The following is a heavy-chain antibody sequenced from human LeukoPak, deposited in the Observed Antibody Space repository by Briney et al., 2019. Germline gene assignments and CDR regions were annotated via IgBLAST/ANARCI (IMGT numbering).Heavy chain of an antibody. CDR1: GGSISSYY. V-gene: IGHV4-4*07. Sequence: SETLSLTCTVSGGSISSYYWSWLRQPAGKGLEWIGRIYTSGSTNYNPSLKSRVTMSVDTSKNQFSLKLSSVTAADTAVYYCARAPRGATIKYYFDYWGQGTLVTVSS. CDR2: IYTSGST. CDR3: ARAPRGATIKYYFDY. J-gene: IGHJ4*02. D-gene: IGHD5-24*01.